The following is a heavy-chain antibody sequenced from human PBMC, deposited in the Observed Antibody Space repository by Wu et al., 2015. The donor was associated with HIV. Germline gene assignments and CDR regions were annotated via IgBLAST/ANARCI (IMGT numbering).Heavy chain of an antibody. D-gene: IGHD3-3*01. CDR1: GYSFTNSA. CDR2: ISVYNGKT. CDR3: AREMSDYSYYYMDV. Sequence: QVQLVQSGGEVKKPGASVKVSCKASGYSFTNSAISWVRQAPGQGLEWMGWISVYNGKTNYAQKLQGRVTMTTDTSTTTAYMELRSLRSDDTAVYYCAREMSDYSYYYMDVWGKGTTVTVSS. J-gene: IGHJ6*03. V-gene: IGHV1-18*01.